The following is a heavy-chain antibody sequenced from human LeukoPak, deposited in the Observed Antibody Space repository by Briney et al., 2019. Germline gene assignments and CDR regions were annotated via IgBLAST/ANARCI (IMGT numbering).Heavy chain of an antibody. D-gene: IGHD2-21*02. CDR1: GYSISSGYL. CDR3: ARGSGDWTYYFDY. CDR2: TYHGGTT. J-gene: IGHJ4*02. V-gene: IGHV4-38-2*02. Sequence: SETLSLTCTVSGYSISSGYLWGWIRQPPGKGLEWIGSTYHGGTTYSNPSLKSRVIISEDTSKNQFSLKLSSVTAADTAVYYCARGSGDWTYYFDYWGQGTLVTVSS.